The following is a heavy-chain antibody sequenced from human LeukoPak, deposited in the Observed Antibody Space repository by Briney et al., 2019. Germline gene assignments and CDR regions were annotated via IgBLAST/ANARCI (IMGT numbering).Heavy chain of an antibody. CDR1: GGSIRSGDYY. V-gene: IGHV4-30-4*01. J-gene: IGHJ6*04. CDR2: IFYSGSA. D-gene: IGHD4-17*01. Sequence: SETQSLTCTVSGGSIRSGDYYWNWIRQPPGKDLEWIGYIFYSGSAYYNPSLKSRVTISVDTSKNQFSLKLTSVTAADTAVYYCARIDYADYVLGGMDVWGKGTTVTVSS. CDR3: ARIDYADYVLGGMDV.